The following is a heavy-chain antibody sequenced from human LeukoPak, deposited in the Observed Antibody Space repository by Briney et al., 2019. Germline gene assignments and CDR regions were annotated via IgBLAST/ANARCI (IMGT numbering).Heavy chain of an antibody. Sequence: TSETLSLTCTVSGGSISSYYWSWIRQPPGKGLEWIGYIYYSGSTNYNPSLKSRVTISVDTSKNQFSLKLSSVTAADTAVYYCARYRGYSSGWALDVWGQGTTVTVSS. V-gene: IGHV4-59*08. D-gene: IGHD6-19*01. CDR3: ARYRGYSSGWALDV. J-gene: IGHJ6*02. CDR1: GGSISSYY. CDR2: IYYSGST.